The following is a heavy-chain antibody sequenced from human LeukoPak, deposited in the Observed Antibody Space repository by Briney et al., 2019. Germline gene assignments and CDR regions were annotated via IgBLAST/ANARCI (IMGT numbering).Heavy chain of an antibody. CDR1: GFTFSSYA. CDR2: ISGSGGST. Sequence: GGSLRLSCAASGFTFSSYAMSWVRQAPGKGLEWVSAISGSGGSTYYADSVKGRFTISRDNSKNTLYLQMNSLRAEDTAVYYCAKVGDCTSCYSSWSDPWGQGTLVTVSS. J-gene: IGHJ5*02. V-gene: IGHV3-23*01. D-gene: IGHD2-2*01. CDR3: AKVGDCTSCYSSWSDP.